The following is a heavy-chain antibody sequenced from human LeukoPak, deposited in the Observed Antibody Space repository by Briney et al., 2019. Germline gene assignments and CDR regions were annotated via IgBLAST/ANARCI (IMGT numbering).Heavy chain of an antibody. J-gene: IGHJ1*01. CDR2: ISSSSSYI. D-gene: IGHD6-19*01. Sequence: GGSLRLSCAASGFTFSNYNMNWVRQAPGKGLEWLSYISSSSSYIYYADSVKGRFTISRDNAKNSLYLQMNSLSAEDTAVYYCASGSTGGRVLGGWYGYFQHWGQGTLVTVSS. V-gene: IGHV3-21*05. CDR3: ASGSTGGRVLGGWYGYFQH. CDR1: GFTFSNYN.